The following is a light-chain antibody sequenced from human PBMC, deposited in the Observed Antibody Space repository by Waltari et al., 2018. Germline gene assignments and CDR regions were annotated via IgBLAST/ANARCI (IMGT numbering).Light chain of an antibody. CDR2: LGS. J-gene: IGKJ1*01. CDR1: QSLLYSNGNNY. Sequence: EIVMTQSPLSLPVTPGEPASISCRFSQSLLYSNGNNYLDWYLQKPGQSPQLLIYLGSNRASGVPDRISGSGSGTDFTLKISRVEAEDVGIYYCIQTLQTPKTFGQGTKVEIK. V-gene: IGKV2-28*01. CDR3: IQTLQTPKT.